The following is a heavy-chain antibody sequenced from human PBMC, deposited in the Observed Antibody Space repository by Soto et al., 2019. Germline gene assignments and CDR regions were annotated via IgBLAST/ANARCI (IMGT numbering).Heavy chain of an antibody. CDR3: ARVRARAGGAYYFDY. V-gene: IGHV4-4*07. Sequence: QVQLQESGPGLVKPSETLSLTCTVSGGSISSYYWSWIRQPAGKGLEWIGRIYTSGSTNYNPSLKRRVTMSEDTSKNQFSLKASSATAADTAVYYCARVRARAGGAYYFDYWGQGTLVTVSS. CDR1: GGSISSYY. J-gene: IGHJ4*02. CDR2: IYTSGST. D-gene: IGHD3-10*01.